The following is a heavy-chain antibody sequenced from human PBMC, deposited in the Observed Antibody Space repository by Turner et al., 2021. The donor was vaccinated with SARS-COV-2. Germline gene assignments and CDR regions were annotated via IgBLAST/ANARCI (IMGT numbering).Heavy chain of an antibody. CDR2: ISSSSSTI. Sequence: EVQLVESGGGLVQPGGSRRISFAALGFTFSSYSITWVRQAPGKGLEWVSYISSSSSTIYYADSVKGRFTISRDNAKNSLYLQMNSLRAEDTAVYYCAREGGYSYGPYYYGMDVWGQGTTVTVSS. D-gene: IGHD5-18*01. CDR1: GFTFSSYS. V-gene: IGHV3-48*01. CDR3: AREGGYSYGPYYYGMDV. J-gene: IGHJ6*02.